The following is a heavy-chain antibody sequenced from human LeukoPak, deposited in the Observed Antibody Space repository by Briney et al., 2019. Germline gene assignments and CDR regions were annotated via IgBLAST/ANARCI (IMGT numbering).Heavy chain of an antibody. J-gene: IGHJ4*02. D-gene: IGHD6-13*01. CDR1: GFTVSSNY. CDR2: IYSCGST. CDR3: ARFSRSSSGY. V-gene: IGHV3-66*03. Sequence: GGSLRLSCAASGFTVSSNYMSWVRQAPGKGLEWVSVIYSCGSTYYADSVKGRFTISRDNSKNTLYLQMNSLRAEDTAVYYCARFSRSSSGYWGQGSLVTVSS.